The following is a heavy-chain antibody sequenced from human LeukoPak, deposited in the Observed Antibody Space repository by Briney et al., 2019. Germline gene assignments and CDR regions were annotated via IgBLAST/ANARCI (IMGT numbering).Heavy chain of an antibody. CDR2: MNPNSGNT. D-gene: IGHD6-13*01. Sequence: ASVKVSCKASGYTFTSYDINWVRQATGQGLEWMGWMNPNSGNTGYAHKFQGRVIITRNTSRSTAYMELSSLRSEDTAVYYCARASRLRTAAGWGYYFDYWGQGTLVTVSS. CDR1: GYTFTSYD. CDR3: ARASRLRTAAGWGYYFDY. V-gene: IGHV1-8*03. J-gene: IGHJ4*02.